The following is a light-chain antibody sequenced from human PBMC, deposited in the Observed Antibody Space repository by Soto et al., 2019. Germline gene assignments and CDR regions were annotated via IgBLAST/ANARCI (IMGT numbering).Light chain of an antibody. V-gene: IGKV1D-16*01. CDR3: QQYGSFPAT. J-gene: IGKJ1*01. CDR1: QGISRW. Sequence: IQMTHSPSSLSASVPYRVTITCWASQGISRWLAWYQLKPGKAPKSLIYAASTLQSGVPSRFSGSGSGTHFTLTVSSVQPEDSATYYCQQYGSFPATFGQGTKVDNK. CDR2: AAS.